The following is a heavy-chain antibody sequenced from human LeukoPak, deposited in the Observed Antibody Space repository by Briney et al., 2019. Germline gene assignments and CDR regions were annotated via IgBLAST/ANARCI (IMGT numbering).Heavy chain of an antibody. D-gene: IGHD5-18*01. CDR2: INPNNGGT. Sequence: ASVKVSCKASGYTFTGYFMHWVRQAPGQGREWMGRINPNNGGTNYAQKIQGRVTMTRDTSLSTACMELSRLRSDDTAVYYCARVFQLWLNWFDPWGQGTLVTVSS. V-gene: IGHV1-2*06. CDR3: ARVFQLWLNWFDP. CDR1: GYTFTGYF. J-gene: IGHJ5*02.